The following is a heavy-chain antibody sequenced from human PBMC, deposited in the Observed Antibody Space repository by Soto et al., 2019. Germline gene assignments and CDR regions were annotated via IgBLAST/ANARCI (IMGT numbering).Heavy chain of an antibody. Sequence: FATLLHPWTVLEGSIRSSSFLWGWSRQTQGEGLEWVGRSYYSGSTYYSPSLKSRVTISVDTSKNQFSLQLNSVTPEDSAVYFCARAILAGSDWFGMPDSWGQGTLVTVSS. J-gene: IGHJ4*02. CDR1: EGSIRSSSFL. V-gene: IGHV4-39*01. D-gene: IGHD6-19*01. CDR2: SYYSGST. CDR3: ARAILAGSDWFGMPDS.